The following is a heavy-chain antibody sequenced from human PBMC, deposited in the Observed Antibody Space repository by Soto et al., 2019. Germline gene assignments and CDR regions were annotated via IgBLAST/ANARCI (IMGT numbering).Heavy chain of an antibody. D-gene: IGHD1-20*01. CDR1: GFTFSDYA. J-gene: IGHJ4*02. V-gene: IGHV3-23*01. Sequence: EVRVLESGGGLVQPGGSLRLSCAVSGFTFSDYAMIWVRQAPGNGLEWVSGISGRGASTYYADSVKGRFTISRDNSKRTVVLVMNSLRADDTAVYYCAKGAIYDWNRVLNDWGQGTLVTVSS. CDR3: AKGAIYDWNRVLND. CDR2: ISGRGAST.